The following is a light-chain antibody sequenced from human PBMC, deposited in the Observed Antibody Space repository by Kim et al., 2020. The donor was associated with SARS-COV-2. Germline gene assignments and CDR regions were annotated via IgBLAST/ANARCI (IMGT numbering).Light chain of an antibody. V-gene: IGKV1-39*01. CDR2: AAS. Sequence: DIQMTQSPSSLSASVGDRVTITCRASQSISSYLNWYQQKPGKAPKLLIYAASNLQSVVPSRFSGSGSGTDFTLTISSLQPEDFATYYCQQSYSIPITFGQGTRLEIK. J-gene: IGKJ5*01. CDR1: QSISSY. CDR3: QQSYSIPIT.